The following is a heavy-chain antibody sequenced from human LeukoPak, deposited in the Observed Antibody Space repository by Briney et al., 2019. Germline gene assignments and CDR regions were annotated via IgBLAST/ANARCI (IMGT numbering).Heavy chain of an antibody. D-gene: IGHD3-22*01. CDR1: GYISTDYY. CDR3: ARDLYTGFDSRGYYLPLGLGY. CDR2: INPNSGGT. Sequence: ASVKVSCKASGYISTDYYIHWVRQAPGQGLEWMGWINPNSGGTNYAQKFQGRVTMTRDTSISTAYMELSRLRSEDTAVYYCARDLYTGFDSRGYYLPLGLGYWGPGTLVTVSS. J-gene: IGHJ4*02. V-gene: IGHV1-2*02.